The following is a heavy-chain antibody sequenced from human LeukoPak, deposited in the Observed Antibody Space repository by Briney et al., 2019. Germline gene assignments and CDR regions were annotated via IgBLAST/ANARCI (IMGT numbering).Heavy chain of an antibody. D-gene: IGHD6-13*01. CDR2: IYSGGNT. V-gene: IGHV3-53*01. CDR1: GFTVSTNY. Sequence: GGSLRFSCAASGFTVSTNYMSWVRQAPGKGLEWVSVIYSGGNTYYADSVKGRFTISRDNSKNTLYLQMNSLRAEDTALYYCARRWVWFDPWAQGTLVTVSS. J-gene: IGHJ5*02. CDR3: ARRWVWFDP.